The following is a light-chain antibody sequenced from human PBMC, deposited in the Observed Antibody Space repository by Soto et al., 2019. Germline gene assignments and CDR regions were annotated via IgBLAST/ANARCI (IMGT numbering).Light chain of an antibody. CDR1: QDISNY. Sequence: DIQMTQSPSSLSASVGDRVTITCQASQDISNYLNWYQQKPGEAPKLLIYDASNLETGVPSRFSGSGSGTDFTFTTSSLQPEDIATYYCQQYDNLPPLTFGGGTKVEIK. CDR3: QQYDNLPPLT. V-gene: IGKV1-33*01. J-gene: IGKJ4*01. CDR2: DAS.